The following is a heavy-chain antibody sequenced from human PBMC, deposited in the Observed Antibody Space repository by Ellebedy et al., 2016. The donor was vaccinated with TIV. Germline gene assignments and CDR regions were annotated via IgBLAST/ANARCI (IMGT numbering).Heavy chain of an antibody. Sequence: GGSLRLSXAASGFTFSSTAMSWVRQAPGKGLDWVSGIGKGGDTYYADSVRGRFTISRDISKSTLDLQIDFLREEDTGVYFCAASPGLQGVGYGDYWGPGTAVTVSS. CDR2: IGKGGDT. D-gene: IGHD5-24*01. J-gene: IGHJ4*02. V-gene: IGHV3-23*01. CDR3: AASPGLQGVGYGDY. CDR1: GFTFSSTA.